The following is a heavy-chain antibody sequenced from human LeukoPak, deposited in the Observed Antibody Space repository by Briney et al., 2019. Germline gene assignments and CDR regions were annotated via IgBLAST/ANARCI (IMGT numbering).Heavy chain of an antibody. V-gene: IGHV1-69*02. J-gene: IGHJ4*02. Sequence: SVKVSRKASGGTFSSYTISWVRQAPGQGLEWMGRIIPILGIANYAQKFQGRVTITADKSTSTAYMELSSLRSEDTAVYYCARVGRGKNYYFDYWGQGTLVTVSS. CDR1: GGTFSSYT. CDR2: IIPILGIA. CDR3: ARVGRGKNYYFDY. D-gene: IGHD1-7*01.